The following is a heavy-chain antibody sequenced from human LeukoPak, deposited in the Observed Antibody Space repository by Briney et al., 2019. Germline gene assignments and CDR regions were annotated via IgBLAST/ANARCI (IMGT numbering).Heavy chain of an antibody. D-gene: IGHD6-19*01. CDR1: GYTFTGYY. J-gene: IGHJ5*02. CDR3: ARDHTKFCSGCPPVNWFDP. CDR2: INPNSGGT. V-gene: IGHV1-2*02. Sequence: GASVKVSCKASGYTFTGYYMHWVRQAPGQGLEWMGWINPNSGGTNYAQKFQGRVTMTRDTSISTAYMELSRLRSDDTAVYYCARDHTKFCSGCPPVNWFDPWGQGTLVTVSS.